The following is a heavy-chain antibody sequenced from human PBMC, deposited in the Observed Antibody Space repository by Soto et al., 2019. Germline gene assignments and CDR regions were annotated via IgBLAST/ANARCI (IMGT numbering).Heavy chain of an antibody. CDR3: ASSNGWYENAFDI. CDR2: IYPGDSDT. V-gene: IGHV5-51*01. J-gene: IGHJ3*02. D-gene: IGHD6-19*01. CDR1: GYSFTSYW. Sequence: PRESLKISCKGSGYSFTSYWIGWVRQMPGKGLEWMGIIYPGDSDTRYSPSFQGQVTISADKSISTAYLQWSSLKASDTAMYYCASSNGWYENAFDIWGQGTMVTVSS.